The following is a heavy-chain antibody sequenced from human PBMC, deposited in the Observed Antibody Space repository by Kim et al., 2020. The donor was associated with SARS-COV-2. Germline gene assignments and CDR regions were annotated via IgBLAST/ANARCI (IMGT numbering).Heavy chain of an antibody. J-gene: IGHJ6*02. CDR3: AKGWAV. V-gene: IGHV3-23*01. CDR2: ISGSGGTT. D-gene: IGHD1-26*01. CDR1: GFIFRSND. Sequence: GSLRLSCAASGFIFRSNDMSWVRQAPGKGLEWVSVISGSGGTTKYADSVKGRFTISRDISRDTLYLQMNSLRAEDTAVYYCAKGWAVWGQGTAVTVSS.